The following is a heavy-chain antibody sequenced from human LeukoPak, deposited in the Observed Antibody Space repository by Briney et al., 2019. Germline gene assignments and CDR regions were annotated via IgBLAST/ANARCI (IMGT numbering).Heavy chain of an antibody. CDR2: IYHSGST. CDR3: ARGGMWCYYDSSGYYGRAFDI. V-gene: IGHV4-38-2*02. CDR1: GHSISSGYY. Sequence: SETLSLTCTVSGHSISSGYYWGWIRPPPGKGLEWIGIIYHSGSTYYNPSLKSRVTISVDTSKNQFSLKLSSVSAADTAVYYCARGGMWCYYDSSGYYGRAFDIWGQGTMVTVSS. J-gene: IGHJ3*02. D-gene: IGHD3-22*01.